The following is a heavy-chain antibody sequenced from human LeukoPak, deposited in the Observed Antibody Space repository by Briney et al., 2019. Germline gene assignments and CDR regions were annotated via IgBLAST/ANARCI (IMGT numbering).Heavy chain of an antibody. CDR3: ARLLHTHYMDV. V-gene: IGHV1-69*13. CDR1: GGTFSNYA. J-gene: IGHJ6*03. D-gene: IGHD2-21*01. Sequence: ASVTVSCKASGGTFSNYAISWVRQAPGQGLEWMGGIIPIFATANYAQKFQGRMTITGDDATTTVYMELSSLRSEDTAVYYCARLLHTHYMDVWGKGTTVIVSS. CDR2: IIPIFATA.